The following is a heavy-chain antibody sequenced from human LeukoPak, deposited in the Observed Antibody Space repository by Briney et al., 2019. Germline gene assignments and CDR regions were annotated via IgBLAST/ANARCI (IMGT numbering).Heavy chain of an antibody. J-gene: IGHJ4*02. CDR2: IKQDGNEK. Sequence: PGGTLRLSCAASGFTFSNFWMNWVRQAPGKGLERVANIKQDGNEKYYVDSVKGRFTISRDNAKRSLYLQMNSLRADDTAVYYCARADCSTTSCYAANDYWGQGTLVTVSS. CDR3: ARADCSTTSCYAANDY. D-gene: IGHD2-2*01. V-gene: IGHV3-7*01. CDR1: GFTFSNFW.